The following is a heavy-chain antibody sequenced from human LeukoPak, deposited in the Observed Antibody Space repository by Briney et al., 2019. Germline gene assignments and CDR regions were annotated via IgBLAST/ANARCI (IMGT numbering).Heavy chain of an antibody. V-gene: IGHV4-38-2*02. CDR3: ARRMRTNTWYYFDY. CDR2: IYHSGNT. J-gene: IGHJ4*02. D-gene: IGHD2-2*01. CDR1: GYSISSGYY. Sequence: PETLSLTCTVSGYSISSGYYWAWIRRPPGKGLEWIGTIYHSGNTFYNLSLKSRLTISVDTSKNQFSLKLSSVTAADTAVYFCARRMRTNTWYYFDYWGPGTLVAVSS.